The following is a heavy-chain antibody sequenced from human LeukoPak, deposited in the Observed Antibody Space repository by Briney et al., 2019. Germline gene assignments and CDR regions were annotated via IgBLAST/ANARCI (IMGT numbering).Heavy chain of an antibody. CDR2: IYYSGNT. D-gene: IGHD5-24*01. Sequence: SETLSLTCTVSGGSISSYYRSWIRQPPGKGLEWIGYIYYSGNTNYNPSLKSRVTISVDTSKKQFSLKLSSVTAADTAVYYCARGGYNIWEYYFGYWGQGTLVTVSS. J-gene: IGHJ4*02. CDR1: GGSISSYY. CDR3: ARGGYNIWEYYFGY. V-gene: IGHV4-59*01.